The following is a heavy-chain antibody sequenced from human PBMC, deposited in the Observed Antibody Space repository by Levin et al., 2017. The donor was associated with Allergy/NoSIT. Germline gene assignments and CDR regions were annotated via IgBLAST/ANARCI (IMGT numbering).Heavy chain of an antibody. D-gene: IGHD3-10*01. J-gene: IGHJ4*02. CDR3: ARDILPFGCDY. V-gene: IGHV3-30-3*01. Sequence: GESLKISCAASGFTFSSYAMHWVRQAPGKGLEWVAVISYDGSNKYYADSVKGRFTISRDNSKNTLYLQMNSLRAEDTAVYYCARDILPFGCDYWGQGTLVTVSS. CDR2: ISYDGSNK. CDR1: GFTFSSYA.